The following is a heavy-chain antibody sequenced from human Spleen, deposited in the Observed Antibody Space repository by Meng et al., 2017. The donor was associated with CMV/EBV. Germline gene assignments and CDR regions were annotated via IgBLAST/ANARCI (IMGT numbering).Heavy chain of an antibody. CDR2: IYSGGYT. CDR3: ARAQTDGYSSFDY. J-gene: IGHJ4*02. V-gene: IGHV3-53*01. Sequence: SASGFPVSNSDMSWVRQAPGKGLEWVSVIYSGGYTYYADSVKGRFTISRDNSKNTLYLQMNSLRAEDTAVYYCARAQTDGYSSFDYWGQGTLVTVSS. CDR1: GFPVSNSD. D-gene: IGHD5-24*01.